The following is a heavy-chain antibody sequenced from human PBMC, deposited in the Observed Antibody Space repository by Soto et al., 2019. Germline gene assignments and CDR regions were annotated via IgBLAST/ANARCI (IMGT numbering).Heavy chain of an antibody. Sequence: SETLSLPCTVSGGSISSSSYYWGWIRQPPGKELVWIGSIYYSGSTYYNPSLKSRVTISVDTSKNQFSLKLSSVTAADTAVYYCARLVTAAGKNDYFDYWGQGTLVAVSS. CDR1: GGSISSSSYY. CDR3: ARLVTAAGKNDYFDY. V-gene: IGHV4-39*01. CDR2: IYYSGST. D-gene: IGHD6-13*01. J-gene: IGHJ4*02.